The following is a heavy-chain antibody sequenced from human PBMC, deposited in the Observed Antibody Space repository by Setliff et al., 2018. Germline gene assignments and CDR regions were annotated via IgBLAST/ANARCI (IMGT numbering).Heavy chain of an antibody. CDR1: GGSISSGSYY. Sequence: SETLSLTCTVSGGSISSGSYYWSWIRQPAGKGLEWIGHIYTSGSTNYNPSLKSRVTISVDTSKNQFSLKLSSVTAADTAVYYCARMSGFQYIDVWDKGTTVTVSS. D-gene: IGHD3-3*01. V-gene: IGHV4-61*09. CDR3: ARMSGFQYIDV. CDR2: IYTSGST. J-gene: IGHJ6*03.